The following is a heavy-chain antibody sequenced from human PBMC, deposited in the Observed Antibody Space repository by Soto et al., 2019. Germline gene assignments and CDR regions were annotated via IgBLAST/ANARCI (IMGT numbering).Heavy chain of an antibody. D-gene: IGHD2-15*01. J-gene: IGHJ6*02. CDR1: GYTFTSYG. CDR3: ARDIVVVVAATATSPYYYYYGMDV. Sequence: GASVNVSCKASGYTFTSYGISWVRQSPGQGLEWMGWISAYNGNTNYAQKLQGRVTMTTDTSTSTAYMELRSLRSDDTAVYYCARDIVVVVAATATSPYYYYYGMDVWGQGTTVTV. CDR2: ISAYNGNT. V-gene: IGHV1-18*01.